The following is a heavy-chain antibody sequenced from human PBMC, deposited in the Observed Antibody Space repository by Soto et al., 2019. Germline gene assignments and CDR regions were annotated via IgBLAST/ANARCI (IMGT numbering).Heavy chain of an antibody. J-gene: IGHJ6*02. CDR1: DYSSSISK. V-gene: IGHV4-59*08. CDR3: VRQGFGRLHGLVDV. Sequence: SETLSLILTFSDYSSSISKCSWVRQPPGRRLEWIGYIDSNGGTSYNPSLQSRVTISIDTSTKQVSLKLSSVTAADTAVYYCVRQGFGRLHGLVDVWGQGTTVT. CDR2: IDSNGGT. D-gene: IGHD3-10*01.